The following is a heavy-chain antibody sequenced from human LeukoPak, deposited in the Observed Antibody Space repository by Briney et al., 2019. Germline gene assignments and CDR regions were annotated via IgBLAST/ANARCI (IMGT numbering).Heavy chain of an antibody. Sequence: ASVTVSYKASGYTFTSYDINWVRQATGQGLEWMGWMNPNSGNTGYAQKFQGRVTMTRHTSISTAYMELSSLRSEDTAVYYCARGGRIKGTMQHWGQGTLVTVSS. J-gene: IGHJ1*01. CDR2: MNPNSGNT. D-gene: IGHD4/OR15-4a*01. CDR3: ARGGRIKGTMQH. V-gene: IGHV1-8*01. CDR1: GYTFTSYD.